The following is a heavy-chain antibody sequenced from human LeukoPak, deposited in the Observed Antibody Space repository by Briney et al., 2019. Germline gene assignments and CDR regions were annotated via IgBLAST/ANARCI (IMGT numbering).Heavy chain of an antibody. J-gene: IGHJ4*02. CDR1: GGSISSYY. V-gene: IGHV4-59*08. CDR3: ARPAAAAGTFDY. Sequence: SETLSLTCTVSGGSISSYYWSWIRQPPGKGLEWIGYIYYSGSTNYNPSLKSRVTISVDTSKNQFSLKLSSVTAADTAVYYCARPAAAAGTFDYWGQGTLVTVSS. CDR2: IYYSGST. D-gene: IGHD6-13*01.